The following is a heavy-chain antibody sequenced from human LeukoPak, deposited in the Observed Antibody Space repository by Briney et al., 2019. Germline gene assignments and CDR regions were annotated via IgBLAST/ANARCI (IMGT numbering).Heavy chain of an antibody. D-gene: IGHD6-19*01. CDR1: GGTFSSYT. CDR2: IIPILGIA. J-gene: IGHJ6*03. CDR3: AGAQAVAGPIDYYYMDV. V-gene: IGHV1-69*02. Sequence: SVKVSCKASGGTFSSYTISWVRQAPGQGPEWMGRIIPILGIANYAQKFQGRVTITADKSTSTAYMELSSLRSEDTAVYYCAGAQAVAGPIDYYYMDVWGKGTTVTVSS.